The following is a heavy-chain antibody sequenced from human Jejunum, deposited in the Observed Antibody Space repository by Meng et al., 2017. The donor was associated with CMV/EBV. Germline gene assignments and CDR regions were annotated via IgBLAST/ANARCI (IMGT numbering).Heavy chain of an antibody. CDR1: GFSVSSNY. CDR2: IYSGGTT. J-gene: IGHJ5*02. D-gene: IGHD5-18*01. V-gene: IGHV3-66*01. Sequence: GQVVESGGGLFQPVESHRLSCAASGFSVSSNYMSWVRQAPGKGLEWVTLIYSGGTTFSVDSVKGRFTISRDNSKNVLYLQMNSVRAEDTALYHCVRNLGYTYGLVSWGQGTLVTVSS. CDR3: VRNLGYTYGLVS.